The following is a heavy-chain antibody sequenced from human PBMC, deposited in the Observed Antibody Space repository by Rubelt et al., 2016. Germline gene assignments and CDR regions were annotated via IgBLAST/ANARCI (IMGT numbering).Heavy chain of an antibody. CDR2: IRSKSDGGTT. Sequence: SGFTFINTWMTWVRQAPGKGLEWVGHIRSKSDGGTTDYAAPVKGRFTISRDDSKNTLYLQVNSLKTEDTAVYFCTTALAYYDSSGPMDYWGQGTLVTVSS. J-gene: IGHJ4*02. CDR1: GFTFINTW. V-gene: IGHV3-15*01. CDR3: TTALAYYDSSGPMDY. D-gene: IGHD3-22*01.